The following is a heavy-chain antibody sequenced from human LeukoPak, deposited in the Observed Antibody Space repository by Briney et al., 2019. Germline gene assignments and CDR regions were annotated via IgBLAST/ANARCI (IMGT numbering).Heavy chain of an antibody. Sequence: PGGSLRLSCAASGFTFSSYAMSWVRQAPGKGLEWVSAISGSGGSTYYADSVKGRFTISRDNSKNTLYLQMNSLRTEDTAVYYCAKGPAYYRTLDSWGQGTLVTVSS. J-gene: IGHJ4*02. CDR3: AKGPAYYRTLDS. CDR2: ISGSGGST. D-gene: IGHD4/OR15-4a*01. CDR1: GFTFSSYA. V-gene: IGHV3-23*01.